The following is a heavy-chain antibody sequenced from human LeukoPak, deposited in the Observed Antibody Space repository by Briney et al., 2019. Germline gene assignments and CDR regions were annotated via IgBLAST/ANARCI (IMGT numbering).Heavy chain of an antibody. V-gene: IGHV1-46*01. D-gene: IGHD6-6*01. CDR3: ARGIHSSSSWSYYYYMDV. Sequence: ASVKVSCKASGYTFTSYYMHWVRQAPGQGIEWMGIINPSGGSTSYAQKFQGRVTITRNTSISTAYMDLTILRSEDTAVYYCARGIHSSSSWSYYYYMDVWGKGTTVTVSS. CDR2: INPSGGST. CDR1: GYTFTSYY. J-gene: IGHJ6*03.